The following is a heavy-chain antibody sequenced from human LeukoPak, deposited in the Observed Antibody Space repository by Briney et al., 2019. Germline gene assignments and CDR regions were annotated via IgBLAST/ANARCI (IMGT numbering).Heavy chain of an antibody. CDR3: ARGDSYGTVWY. CDR2: IYYSGST. Sequence: SETLSLTCTVSGVSISSYYWSWIRQPPGKGLEWIGYIYYSGSTYYNPSLKSRVTISVDTSKNQFSLKLNSVTAADTAVYYCARGDSYGTVWYWGQGTLVTISS. CDR1: GVSISSYY. J-gene: IGHJ4*02. D-gene: IGHD5-18*01. V-gene: IGHV4-59*12.